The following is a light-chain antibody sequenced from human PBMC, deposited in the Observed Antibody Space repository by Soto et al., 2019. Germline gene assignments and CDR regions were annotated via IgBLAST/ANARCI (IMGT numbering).Light chain of an antibody. V-gene: IGLV1-44*01. CDR1: SSNIGNNA. Sequence: QSVLTQPPSASGTPGQRVTISCSGSSSNIGNNAVSWYQQFPGTAPKVLMYNRHQRPSGVPDRFSGSKSGTSASLAISGLQSEDEADYYCAAWDDSLNGWVFGGGTKLTVL. CDR3: AAWDDSLNGWV. CDR2: NRH. J-gene: IGLJ3*02.